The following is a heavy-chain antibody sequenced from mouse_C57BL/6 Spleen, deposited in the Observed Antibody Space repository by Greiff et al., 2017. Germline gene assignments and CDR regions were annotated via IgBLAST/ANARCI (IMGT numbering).Heavy chain of an antibody. CDR1: GYTFTDYY. Sequence: EVQLQQSGPELVKPGASVKISCKASGYTFTDYYMNWVKQSHGKSLEWIGDINPNNGGTSYNQKFKGKATLTVDKSSSTAYMERRSLTSEDSAVYYCARHIITTGAWFAYWGQGTLVTVSA. V-gene: IGHV1-26*01. CDR3: ARHIITTGAWFAY. CDR2: INPNNGGT. J-gene: IGHJ3*01. D-gene: IGHD1-1*01.